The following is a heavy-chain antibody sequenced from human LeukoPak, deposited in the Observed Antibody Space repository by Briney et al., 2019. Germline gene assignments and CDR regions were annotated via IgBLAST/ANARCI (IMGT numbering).Heavy chain of an antibody. CDR1: GGSFSGYY. Sequence: SETLSLTCAVYGGSFSGYYWSWIRQPPGKGLEWIGETNHSGSTNYNPSLKSRVSISVDTSKNQFSLKLHSVTAADTAVYYCARAPGAAIDWGQGTLVTVSA. CDR2: TNHSGST. CDR3: ARAPGAAID. D-gene: IGHD2-2*01. J-gene: IGHJ4*02. V-gene: IGHV4-34*01.